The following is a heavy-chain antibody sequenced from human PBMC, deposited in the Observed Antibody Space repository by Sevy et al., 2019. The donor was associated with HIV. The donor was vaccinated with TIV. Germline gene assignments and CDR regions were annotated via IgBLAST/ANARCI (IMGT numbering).Heavy chain of an antibody. J-gene: IGHJ4*02. CDR1: GFTLRYYW. CDR2: IKQDGSEK. V-gene: IGHV3-7*01. Sequence: GGSLRLSCVASGFTLRYYWMTWVRQAPGKGLEWVATIKQDGSEKYYVDSVKGRFTISRDNAKNSLFLQMNSLRAEDAALHYCAGVTSRDDNWGQGTLVTVSS. D-gene: IGHD2-21*02. CDR3: AGVTSRDDN.